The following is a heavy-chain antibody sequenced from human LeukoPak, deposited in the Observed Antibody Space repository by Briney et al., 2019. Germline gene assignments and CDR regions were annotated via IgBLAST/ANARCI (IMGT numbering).Heavy chain of an antibody. D-gene: IGHD2-2*01. J-gene: IGHJ6*04. V-gene: IGHV4-34*01. Sequence: SETLSLTCAVYGGSFSGYYWSWIRQPPGTGLEWIGEINHSGSTNYNPSLKSRVTISVDTSKNQFSLKLSSVTAADTAVYYCASIRGDIVVVPAARMDVWGKGTTVTVSS. CDR2: INHSGST. CDR3: ASIRGDIVVVPAARMDV. CDR1: GGSFSGYY.